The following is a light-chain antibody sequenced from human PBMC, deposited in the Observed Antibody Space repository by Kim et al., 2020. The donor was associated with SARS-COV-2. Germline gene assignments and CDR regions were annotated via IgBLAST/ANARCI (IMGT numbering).Light chain of an antibody. CDR2: QVN. V-gene: IGLV2-14*01. CDR3: SSFTPSRTYV. CDR1: SSDVGGYKY. Sequence: QSALTQPASVSGSPGQSITISCTGTSSDVGGYKYVSWYQQHPGKAPKLMIFQVNKRPSGVSNRFSGSKSDNTASLTISGLQAEDEADYYCSSFTPSRTYVFGTGTKVTVL. J-gene: IGLJ1*01.